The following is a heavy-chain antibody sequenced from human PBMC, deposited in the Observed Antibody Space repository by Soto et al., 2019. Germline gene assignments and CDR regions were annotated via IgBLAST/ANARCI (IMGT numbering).Heavy chain of an antibody. Sequence: GASVKVSCKASGGTFSSYAISWVRQATGEWLEWMGGIIPIFGTANYAQKLQGRVTITADESTSTAYMERSSLRSEDTAVYYCAREGCFFYCSSTSWYKGNWFDPWGRGTLVTVSS. D-gene: IGHD2-2*02. V-gene: IGHV1-69*13. CDR2: IIPIFGTA. J-gene: IGHJ5*02. CDR1: GGTFSSYA. CDR3: AREGCFFYCSSTSWYKGNWFDP.